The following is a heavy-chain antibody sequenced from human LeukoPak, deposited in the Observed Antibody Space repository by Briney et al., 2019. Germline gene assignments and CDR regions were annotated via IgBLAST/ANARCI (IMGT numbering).Heavy chain of an antibody. Sequence: ASVKVSCKASGYTFISYYIHWVRQAPGQGLEWMGIIYPNGGSTGYAQKFQGRVTMTRDTSISSAYMELNRLRSDDTAVYYCARDSGDRGSGSYLIAYWGQGTLVTVSS. CDR3: ARDSGDRGSGSYLIAY. D-gene: IGHD3-10*01. V-gene: IGHV1-46*01. CDR2: IYPNGGST. J-gene: IGHJ4*02. CDR1: GYTFISYY.